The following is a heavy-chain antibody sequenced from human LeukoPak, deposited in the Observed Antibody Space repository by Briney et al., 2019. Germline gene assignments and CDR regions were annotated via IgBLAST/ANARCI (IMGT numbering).Heavy chain of an antibody. J-gene: IGHJ5*02. CDR2: MNPNSGNT. CDR3: ARVFGCISATCYNWFDP. CDR1: GYTFTSYD. D-gene: IGHD2-2*01. V-gene: IGHV1-8*03. Sequence: GASVKVSCKASGYTFTSYDINWVRQATGQGLEWMGWMNPNSGNTGYAQKFQCRVTITRNTSISTAYMELSSLRSEDTAVYYCARVFGCISATCYNWFDPWGQGTLVTVSS.